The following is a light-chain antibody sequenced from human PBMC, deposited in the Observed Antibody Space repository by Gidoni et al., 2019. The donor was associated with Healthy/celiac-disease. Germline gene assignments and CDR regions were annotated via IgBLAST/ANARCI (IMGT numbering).Light chain of an antibody. J-gene: IGKJ2*01. CDR3: QQYNNWPPWYT. V-gene: IGKV3-15*01. CDR2: GAS. Sequence: EIVMTPSPATLSVSPGERATLSCRASQSVSSNLAWYQQKPGQAPRLLIYGASTRATGIPARFSGSGSGTEFTLTISSLQSEDFAVYYCQQYNNWPPWYTFXQXTKLEIK. CDR1: QSVSSN.